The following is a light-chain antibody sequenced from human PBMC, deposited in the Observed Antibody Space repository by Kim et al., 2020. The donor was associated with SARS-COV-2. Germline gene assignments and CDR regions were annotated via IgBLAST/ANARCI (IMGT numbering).Light chain of an antibody. V-gene: IGLV3-19*01. Sequence: SSELTQDPAVSVALGQTVRITCQGDSLRSYYASWYQQKPGQAPVLVIYGKNNRPSGIPDRFSGSSSGNTASLTITGAQAEDEAVYYCNSRDSSGNHYVFGTGTKVTVL. CDR2: GKN. CDR1: SLRSYY. CDR3: NSRDSSGNHYV. J-gene: IGLJ1*01.